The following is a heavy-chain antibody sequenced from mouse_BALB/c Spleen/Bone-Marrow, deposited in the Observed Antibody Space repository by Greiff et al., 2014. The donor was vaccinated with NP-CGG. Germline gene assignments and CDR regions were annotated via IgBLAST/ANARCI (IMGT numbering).Heavy chain of an antibody. CDR1: GFTFSSFG. J-gene: IGHJ2*02. CDR3: TRGGNWDDFDY. Sequence: EVQLVESGGGLVQPGGPRKLSCAASGFTFSSFGMHWVRQAPEKGLEWVAYINSGSSTIYYADTVKGRFTISRDNPKNTLFLQMTSLRSEDTAMYYCTRGGNWDDFDYWGQGTSLAVSS. V-gene: IGHV5-17*02. D-gene: IGHD4-1*01. CDR2: INSGSSTI.